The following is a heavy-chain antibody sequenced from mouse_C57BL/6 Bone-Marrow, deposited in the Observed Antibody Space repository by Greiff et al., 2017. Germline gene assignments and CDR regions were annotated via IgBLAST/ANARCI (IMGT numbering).Heavy chain of an antibody. V-gene: IGHV1-69*01. J-gene: IGHJ1*03. CDR1: GYTFTSYW. CDR3: ARSANFYWYFEV. Sequence: QVQLQQPGAELVMPGASVKLSCKASGYTFTSYWMHWVKQRPGQGLEWIGEIDPSDSYTNYNQKFKGKSTLTVDKSSSTAYLQLSSLTSEASAVYYCARSANFYWYFEVWGTGTTVTVSS. D-gene: IGHD1-2*01. CDR2: IDPSDSYT.